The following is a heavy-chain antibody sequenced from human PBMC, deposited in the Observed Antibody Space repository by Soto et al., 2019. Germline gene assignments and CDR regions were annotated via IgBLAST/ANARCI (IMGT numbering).Heavy chain of an antibody. V-gene: IGHV1-2*02. CDR3: AKAETRGSRGVDV. CDR2: INANVGGA. J-gene: IGHJ6*02. Sequence: GASVKVSCKASGNTFTGYYIHWVRQAPGQGLEWMGYINANVGGAIYAQKFQGRATMTRDTSIRTAYMELRSLRSGDTAVYYCAKAETRGSRGVDVWGPGTTVTVS. CDR1: GNTFTGYY. D-gene: IGHD3-10*01.